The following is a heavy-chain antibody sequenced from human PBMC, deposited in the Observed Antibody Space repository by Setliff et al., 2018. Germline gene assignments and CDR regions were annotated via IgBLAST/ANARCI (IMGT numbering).Heavy chain of an antibody. D-gene: IGHD6-19*01. Sequence: LSLTCTVSGGSISSYYWSWIRQPAGKGLEWIGHIYIGGSANHNPSLKSRVTMSIDTSKNQFSLKLNSVTAADMAVYYCAREQWLDPPGYYYMDVWAKGTTVTVSS. CDR3: AREQWLDPPGYYYMDV. J-gene: IGHJ6*03. CDR2: IYIGGSA. CDR1: GGSISSYY. V-gene: IGHV4-4*07.